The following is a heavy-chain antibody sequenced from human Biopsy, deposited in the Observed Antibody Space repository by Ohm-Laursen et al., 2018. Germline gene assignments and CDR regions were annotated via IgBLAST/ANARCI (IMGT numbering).Heavy chain of an antibody. CDR1: GGSISGYY. CDR3: AREAAIIDPRTRAFDY. J-gene: IGHJ4*02. D-gene: IGHD6-25*01. V-gene: IGHV4-59*01. Sequence: GTLSLTCSISGGSISGYYWNWIRQSPGKGLEWIGYIWSSGTTDYNPSLQSRVSMSLELSTDQFSLKVDSVTAADTAVYYCAREAAIIDPRTRAFDYWGQGTLVTVSS. CDR2: IWSSGTT.